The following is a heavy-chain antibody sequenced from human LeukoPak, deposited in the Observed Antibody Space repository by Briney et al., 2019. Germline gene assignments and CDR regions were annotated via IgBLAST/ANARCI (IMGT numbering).Heavy chain of an antibody. CDR3: ARDLTTYFDY. J-gene: IGHJ4*02. CDR1: GFTFSHCG. V-gene: IGHV3-33*01. CDR2: IWHNGNDK. D-gene: IGHD3-9*01. Sequence: GASLLLSCAASGFTFSHCGMHWVRQAPGKGLEWVAVIWHNGNDKYYADSVKGRFTVSRDNSRDTLYLQMNGLRADDTAVYYCARDLTTYFDYWGQGTLVTVSS.